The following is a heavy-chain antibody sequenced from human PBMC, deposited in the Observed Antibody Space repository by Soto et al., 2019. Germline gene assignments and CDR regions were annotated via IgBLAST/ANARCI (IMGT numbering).Heavy chain of an antibody. V-gene: IGHV2-26*04. CDR2: IFSNDEK. J-gene: IGHJ5*02. CDR3: ASTYSTSWYWFDP. Sequence: QVTVKESGPVLVKPTETLTLTCTVSGFSLSNAGLGVSWIRQPPGKALEWLAHIFSNDEKSYSTSLKSRLTTSXDPXKSLVVLTMTNMDPVDTATYYCASTYSTSWYWFDPWGQGTLVTVSS. CDR1: GFSLSNAGLG. D-gene: IGHD6-13*01.